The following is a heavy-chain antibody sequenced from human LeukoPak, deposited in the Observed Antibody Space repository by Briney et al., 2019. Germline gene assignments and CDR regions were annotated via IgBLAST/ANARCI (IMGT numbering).Heavy chain of an antibody. CDR1: GGSISSYY. Sequence: KPSETLSLTCTVSGGSISSYYWSWIRQPPEKGLEWIGYIYYSGSTNYNPSLKSRVTISVDTSKNQFSLKLSSVTAADTAVYYCASADTAGAFDIWGQGTMVTVSS. D-gene: IGHD5-18*01. V-gene: IGHV4-59*08. J-gene: IGHJ3*02. CDR3: ASADTAGAFDI. CDR2: IYYSGST.